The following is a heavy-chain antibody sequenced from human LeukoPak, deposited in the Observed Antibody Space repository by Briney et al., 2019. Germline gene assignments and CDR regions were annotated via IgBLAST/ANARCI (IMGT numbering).Heavy chain of an antibody. V-gene: IGHV3-30-3*01. J-gene: IGHJ4*02. CDR1: GFAFSSFA. D-gene: IGHD1-26*01. Sequence: SGGSLRLSCTASGFAFSSFAMHWVRQAPGKGLEWVAVISYDGSNKYYADSVKGRFTISRDNSKNTLYLQMNSLRAEDTAVYYCAREEGWDRPYFDYWGQGTLVTVSS. CDR2: ISYDGSNK. CDR3: AREEGWDRPYFDY.